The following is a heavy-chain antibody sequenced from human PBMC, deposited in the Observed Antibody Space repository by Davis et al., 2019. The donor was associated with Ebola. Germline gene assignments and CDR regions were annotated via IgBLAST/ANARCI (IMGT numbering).Heavy chain of an antibody. D-gene: IGHD1-26*01. CDR3: ARESDAVGASTTDDAFDV. CDR2: INPNSGGT. CDR1: GYTFINYF. Sequence: ASVKVSCKPSGYTFINYFIHWVRQARGQGLEWLGWINPNSGGTTYAQKFQGRVTMTRDTSISTAYMDLSRLTSDDTAVYSCARESDAVGASTTDDAFDVWGQGTMVTVSS. J-gene: IGHJ3*01. V-gene: IGHV1-2*02.